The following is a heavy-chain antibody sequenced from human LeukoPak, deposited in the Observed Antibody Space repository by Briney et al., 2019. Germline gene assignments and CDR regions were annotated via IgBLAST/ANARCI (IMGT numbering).Heavy chain of an antibody. V-gene: IGHV3-48*01. D-gene: IGHD3-22*01. Sequence: GGSLRLSCAASGFTFSDYSMNWVRQAPGKGLEWVSYISGSTNTIYYADSVNGRFTISRDNAKNSLYLQMNSLRAEDTAVYYCAKSFGVVITGLGAFDIWGQGTMVTVSS. CDR2: ISGSTNTI. CDR1: GFTFSDYS. CDR3: AKSFGVVITGLGAFDI. J-gene: IGHJ3*02.